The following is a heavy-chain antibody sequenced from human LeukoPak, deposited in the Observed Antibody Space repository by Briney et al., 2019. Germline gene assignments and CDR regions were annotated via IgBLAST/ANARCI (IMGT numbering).Heavy chain of an antibody. CDR2: INPNSGGT. V-gene: IGHV1-2*02. J-gene: IGHJ4*02. D-gene: IGHD3-22*01. CDR3: ARDGYYDSSGYYLPLDY. CDR1: GYTFTGYY. Sequence: ASVKVSCKASGYTFTGYYMHWVRQAPGQGLEWMGWINPNSGGTNYAQKFQGRVTMTRDTSISTAYMELSRLRSDDTAVYYCARDGYYDSSGYYLPLDYWGQGTLVTVSS.